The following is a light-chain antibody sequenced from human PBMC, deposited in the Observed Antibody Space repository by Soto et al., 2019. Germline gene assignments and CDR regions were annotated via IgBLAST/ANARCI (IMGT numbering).Light chain of an antibody. J-gene: IGKJ4*01. CDR2: AAS. CDR3: QQYNSYPVS. CDR1: QDISNH. Sequence: DIQMTQSPSSLSASVGDRVTITCRASQDISNHLAWFQQKPGKAPKSLISAASSLQSGVPSKFSRSGSGTEFTLTISSLQPEGFATYCFQQYNSYPVSFGGGTKVEIK. V-gene: IGKV1-16*02.